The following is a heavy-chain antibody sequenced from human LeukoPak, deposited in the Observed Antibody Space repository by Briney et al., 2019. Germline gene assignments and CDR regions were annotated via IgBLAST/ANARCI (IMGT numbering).Heavy chain of an antibody. J-gene: IGHJ6*03. CDR1: GFTFSSYW. V-gene: IGHV3-7*01. Sequence: GGSLRLSCAASGFTFSSYWMSWVRQAPGKGLEWVANIKQDGSEKYYVDSVKGRFTISRDNAKNSLYLQMNSLRAEDTAVYYCARDINYYGSGSYWHYYYYYMDVWGKGTTVTISS. CDR2: IKQDGSEK. CDR3: ARDINYYGSGSYWHYYYYYMDV. D-gene: IGHD3-10*01.